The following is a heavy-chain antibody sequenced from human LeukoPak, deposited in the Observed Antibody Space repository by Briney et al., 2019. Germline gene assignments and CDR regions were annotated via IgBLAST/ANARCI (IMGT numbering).Heavy chain of an antibody. CDR2: ISSSSSYI. CDR1: GFTFSSYS. D-gene: IGHD2-21*01. J-gene: IGHJ4*02. V-gene: IGHV3-21*01. CDR3: ARDGVIATTYFDY. Sequence: GGSLRLSCAASGFTFSSYSMNWVRQAPGKGLEWVSSISSSSSYIYYADSVKGRFTISRDNAKNSLYPQMNSLRAEDTAVYYCARDGVIATTYFDYWGQGTLVTVSS.